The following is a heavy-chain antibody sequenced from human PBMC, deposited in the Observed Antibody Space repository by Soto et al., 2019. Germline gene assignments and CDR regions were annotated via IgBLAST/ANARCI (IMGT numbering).Heavy chain of an antibody. V-gene: IGHV3-53*02. CDR1: GFTVSSDS. Sequence: EVQLVETGGDLIQPGGSLRLSCAASGFTVSSDSMTWVRQAPGKGLEWISIIYSDNNTDYADSVKGRCSISRDTSKNILYLQMNSLRAEDTAEYYCARRYSAMGVWGQGTTVTVSS. CDR3: ARRYSAMGV. CDR2: IYSDNNT. J-gene: IGHJ6*02.